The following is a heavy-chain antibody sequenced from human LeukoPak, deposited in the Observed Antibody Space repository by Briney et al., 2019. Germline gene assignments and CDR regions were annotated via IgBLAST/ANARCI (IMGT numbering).Heavy chain of an antibody. CDR2: IYTSGST. V-gene: IGHV4-4*07. Sequence: PSETLSLTCTVSGGSIRSYYWTWIRQPAGKGLEWIGRIYTSGSTDYNPSLKSRVTMSIDTSKNQFSLKLSSVTSADTAVYYCARAGRMAEPGTFDIWGQGTMVTVSS. CDR3: ARAGRMAEPGTFDI. D-gene: IGHD6-19*01. CDR1: GGSIRSYY. J-gene: IGHJ3*02.